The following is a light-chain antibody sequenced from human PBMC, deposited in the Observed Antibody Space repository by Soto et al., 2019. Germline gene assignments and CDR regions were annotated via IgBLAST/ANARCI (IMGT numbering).Light chain of an antibody. CDR1: QSVSSSY. CDR2: DVF. CDR3: QHYQGGHPIA. V-gene: IGKV3-20*01. J-gene: IGKJ5*01. Sequence: EIVLTQSPGTLSLSPGERATLSCRASQSVSSSYLAWYQQKPGQPPRLLISDVFNRASGVAERFSGSGSETDFTLIIRRLEPEDSALYYCQHYQGGHPIAFGQGTRLEI.